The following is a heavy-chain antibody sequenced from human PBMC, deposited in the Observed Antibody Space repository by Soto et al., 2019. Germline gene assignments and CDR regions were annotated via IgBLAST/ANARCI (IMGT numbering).Heavy chain of an antibody. Sequence: ASVKVSCKASGYTFITNGITWVRQAPGQGREWMGWISAYNGNTNYAQKFQDRVTMTTDTSTSTAYMEPRSLRSDDTAVYYCARGEGAYYVDNWGQGTLVTVSS. CDR2: ISAYNGNT. CDR3: ARGEGAYYVDN. CDR1: GYTFITNG. V-gene: IGHV1-18*01. J-gene: IGHJ4*02.